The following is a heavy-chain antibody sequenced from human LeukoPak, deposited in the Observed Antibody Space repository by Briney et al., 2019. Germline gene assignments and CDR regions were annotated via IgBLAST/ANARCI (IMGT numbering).Heavy chain of an antibody. Sequence: SETLSLTCSVSGDSPIYNYRSWIRQPAGKGLEWIGRIFSDGKINYRPSLESRVTMSVDNAKNQFSLRLSSVTAADTAVYYCARGPGVFGRIWYMDVWGQGTTVSVSS. CDR1: GDSPIYNY. J-gene: IGHJ6*03. V-gene: IGHV4-4*07. D-gene: IGHD3-3*01. CDR2: IFSDGKI. CDR3: ARGPGVFGRIWYMDV.